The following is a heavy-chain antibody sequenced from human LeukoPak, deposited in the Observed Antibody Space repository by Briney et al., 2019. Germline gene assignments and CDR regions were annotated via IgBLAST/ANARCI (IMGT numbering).Heavy chain of an antibody. CDR1: GYTFTSYA. J-gene: IGHJ4*02. Sequence: ASVKVSCKASGYTFTSYAMHWVRQAPGQRLEWMGWINAGNGNTKYSQKFQGRVTMTEDTSTDTAYMELSSLRSEDTAVYYCATGMGYWGQGTLVTVSS. CDR2: INAGNGNT. CDR3: ATGMGY. D-gene: IGHD2-8*01. V-gene: IGHV1-3*01.